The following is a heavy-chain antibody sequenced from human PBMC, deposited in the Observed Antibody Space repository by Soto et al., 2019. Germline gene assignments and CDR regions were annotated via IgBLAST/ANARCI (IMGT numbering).Heavy chain of an antibody. V-gene: IGHV4-31*03. Sequence: QVHLQESGPGLVKPSQTLSLTCTVSGGFVSSDGYYWTWIRQHPGKGLEWIGYIDYSGNTYYNPSLRSRLTMSSDTSKNQFSLKLSSVTAADTAVYYCARGHGDYLLPGAWFDPWGQGTLVTVSS. CDR1: GGFVSSDGYY. J-gene: IGHJ5*02. D-gene: IGHD4-17*01. CDR3: ARGHGDYLLPGAWFDP. CDR2: IDYSGNT.